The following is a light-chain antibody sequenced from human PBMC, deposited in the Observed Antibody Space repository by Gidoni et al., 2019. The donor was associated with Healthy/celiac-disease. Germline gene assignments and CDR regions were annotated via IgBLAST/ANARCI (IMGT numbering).Light chain of an antibody. CDR2: EVS. CDR3: SSYTSSSTVV. Sequence: QSALPQPASVSGSPGQSITISCTGTSSDVGGYNYVSWYQQHPGNAPKLMMYEVSNRPSGVSNRFSGSKSGNTASLTISGLQAEDEADYYCSSYTSSSTVVFGGGTKLTVL. V-gene: IGLV2-14*01. CDR1: SSDVGGYNY. J-gene: IGLJ2*01.